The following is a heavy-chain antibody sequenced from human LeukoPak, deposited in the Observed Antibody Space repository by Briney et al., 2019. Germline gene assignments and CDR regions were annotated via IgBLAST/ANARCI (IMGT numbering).Heavy chain of an antibody. D-gene: IGHD3-3*01. J-gene: IGHJ4*02. Sequence: GGSLRLSCAASGFTFSNYWMSWVRQAPGKGLEWVANIKEDGSDKYYVDSLKGRFTISRDNAKNSLYLQMNSLRAEDTAVYYCAKDRTRQAYWGQGTLVTVSS. CDR1: GFTFSNYW. CDR2: IKEDGSDK. V-gene: IGHV3-7*03. CDR3: AKDRTRQAY.